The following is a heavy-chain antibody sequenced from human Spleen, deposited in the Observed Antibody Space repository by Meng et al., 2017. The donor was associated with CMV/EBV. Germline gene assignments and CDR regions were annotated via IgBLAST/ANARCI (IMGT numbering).Heavy chain of an antibody. CDR1: GYTFTRYG. D-gene: IGHD3-22*01. Sequence: ASVKVSCKASGYTFTRYGISWVRQAPGQGLEWMGWISAYNGNTNYAEKIQGRVTMTTDTSTSTAYMELRSLRSDDTAVYYCARDAMMVVALFDYWGQGTLVTVSS. V-gene: IGHV1-18*01. J-gene: IGHJ4*02. CDR2: ISAYNGNT. CDR3: ARDAMMVVALFDY.